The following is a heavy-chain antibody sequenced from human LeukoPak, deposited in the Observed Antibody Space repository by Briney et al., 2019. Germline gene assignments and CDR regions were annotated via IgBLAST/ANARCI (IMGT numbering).Heavy chain of an antibody. CDR2: IYYTGST. V-gene: IGHV4-59*01. CDR1: GGSISSYY. J-gene: IGHJ6*03. D-gene: IGHD1-1*01. CDR3: ARAVQLERPPPLIGYYYMDV. Sequence: SETLSLTCTVSGGSISSYYWSWIRQPPGKGLEWIGYIYYTGSTNYNPSPKSRVTISVDTSKTQFSLKLRSVTAADTAVYYCARAVQLERPPPLIGYYYMDVWGKGTTVTVSS.